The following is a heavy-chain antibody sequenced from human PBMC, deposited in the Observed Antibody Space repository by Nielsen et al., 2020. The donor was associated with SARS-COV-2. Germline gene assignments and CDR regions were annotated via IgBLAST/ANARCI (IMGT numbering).Heavy chain of an antibody. CDR3: AKVNMVRGGMDV. D-gene: IGHD3-10*01. J-gene: IGHJ6*02. Sequence: FTFSRDNAKNSLYLQMNSLRAEDTALYYCAKVNMVRGGMDVWGQGTTVTVSS. V-gene: IGHV3-9*01.